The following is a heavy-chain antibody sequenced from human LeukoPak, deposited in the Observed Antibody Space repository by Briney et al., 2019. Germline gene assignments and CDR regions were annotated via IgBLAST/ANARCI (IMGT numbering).Heavy chain of an antibody. D-gene: IGHD2-2*01. CDR2: MNPNSGNT. CDR1: GYTFTSYD. Sequence: ASVKVSCKASGYTFTSYDINWVRQATGQGLEWMGWMNPNSGNTGYAQKFQGRVTMTRNTSISTAYMELSSLRSEDTAVYYCARGVLGYYSSTSCYLPLGYWGQGTLVTVSS. V-gene: IGHV1-8*01. J-gene: IGHJ4*02. CDR3: ARGVLGYYSSTSCYLPLGY.